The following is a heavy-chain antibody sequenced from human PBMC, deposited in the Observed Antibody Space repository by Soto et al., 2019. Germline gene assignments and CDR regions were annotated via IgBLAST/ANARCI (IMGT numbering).Heavy chain of an antibody. J-gene: IGHJ4*02. CDR1: GASVGRDDYY. V-gene: IGHV4-31*03. Sequence: SETLSLTCTVSGASVGRDDYYWSWIRQQPGKGLEWIGYIYYSGNTNYNPSLKSRLTSSVDTSKNQFSLQLRSVTAADTAVYYCARTWIGSPFDFWGQGSLVTVSS. CDR2: IYYSGNT. D-gene: IGHD5-12*01. CDR3: ARTWIGSPFDF.